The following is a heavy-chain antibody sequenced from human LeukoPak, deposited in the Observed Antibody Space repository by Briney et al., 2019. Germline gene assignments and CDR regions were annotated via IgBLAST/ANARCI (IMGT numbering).Heavy chain of an antibody. CDR2: IYYRGST. CDR1: GGSLSSQY. Sequence: SETLSLTCTVSGGSLSSQYWSWIRQPPGKGLEWIGYIYYRGSTSYNPSLKSRVTISVDTSKNQFSLRLSSVTAADTAVYYCARDVVTVTKGFDIWGQGTMVSVSS. J-gene: IGHJ3*02. CDR3: ARDVVTVTKGFDI. D-gene: IGHD4-17*01. V-gene: IGHV4-59*11.